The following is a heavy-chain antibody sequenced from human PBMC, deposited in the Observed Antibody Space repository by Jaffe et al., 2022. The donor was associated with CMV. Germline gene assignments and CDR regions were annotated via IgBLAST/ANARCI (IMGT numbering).Heavy chain of an antibody. Sequence: QVQLQESGPGLVKPSQTLSLTCTVSGGSISSGGYYWSWIRQHPGKGLEWIGYIYYSGSTYYNPSLKSRVTISVDTSKNQFSLKLSSVTAADTAVYYCARSAWIQPWDAVGWDYWGQGTLVTVSS. V-gene: IGHV4-31*03. J-gene: IGHJ4*02. CDR3: ARSAWIQPWDAVGWDY. CDR2: IYYSGST. CDR1: GGSISSGGYY. D-gene: IGHD5-18*01.